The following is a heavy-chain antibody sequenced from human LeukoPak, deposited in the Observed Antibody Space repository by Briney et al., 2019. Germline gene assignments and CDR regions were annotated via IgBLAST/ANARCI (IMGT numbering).Heavy chain of an antibody. Sequence: SETLSLTCTVSGGSISSYYWSWIRQPPGKGLEWIGYIYYSGSTNYNPSLKSRVTISVDTSKNQFSLKLSSVTAADTAVYYCASGYYDSSGYSAFDIWGQGTMVTVSS. V-gene: IGHV4-59*01. D-gene: IGHD3-22*01. CDR2: IYYSGST. CDR3: ASGYYDSSGYSAFDI. CDR1: GGSISSYY. J-gene: IGHJ3*02.